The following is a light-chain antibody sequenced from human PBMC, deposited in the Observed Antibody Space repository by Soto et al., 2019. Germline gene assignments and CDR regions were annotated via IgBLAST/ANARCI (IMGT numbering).Light chain of an antibody. V-gene: IGKV3-20*01. CDR2: CAS. CDR3: QQYGSSPPYT. J-gene: IGKJ2*01. CDR1: QSVSSSY. Sequence: EIVSTQSPGTLSLSPGEIATLSCRASQSVSSSYLAWYQQKPGQAPRLLIYCASSRATGIPGRFSGSGSGKDCTLTIIRLEHEDLAVYYCQQYGSSPPYTFGQGTKLEIK.